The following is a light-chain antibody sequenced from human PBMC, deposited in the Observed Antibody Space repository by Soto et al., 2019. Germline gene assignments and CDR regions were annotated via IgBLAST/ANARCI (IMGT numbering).Light chain of an antibody. CDR2: GAS. Sequence: EIVLTQSPGTLSLSPGERATLSCRASQSVSSSYLAWYQQKPGQAPRLLIYGASSRATGIPDRFSGSGSGTEFTLTISRLEPEDFAVYYCQQYGSSLPFGGGTKVDIK. CDR1: QSVSSSY. CDR3: QQYGSSLP. V-gene: IGKV3-20*01. J-gene: IGKJ4*01.